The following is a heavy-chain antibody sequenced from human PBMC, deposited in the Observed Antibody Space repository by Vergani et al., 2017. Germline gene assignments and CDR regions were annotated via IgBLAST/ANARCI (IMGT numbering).Heavy chain of an antibody. CDR3: ARVKGAYCGGDCYSGHFDY. J-gene: IGHJ4*02. V-gene: IGHV4-38-2*02. Sequence: QVQLQESGPGLVKPSETLSLTCTVSGYSISSGYYWGWIRQPPGKGLEWIGSIYHSGSTYYNPSLKSRVTISVDTSKNQFSLKLSSVTAADTAVYYCARVKGAYCGGDCYSGHFDYWGQGTLVTVSS. CDR2: IYHSGST. CDR1: GYSISSGYY. D-gene: IGHD2-21*02.